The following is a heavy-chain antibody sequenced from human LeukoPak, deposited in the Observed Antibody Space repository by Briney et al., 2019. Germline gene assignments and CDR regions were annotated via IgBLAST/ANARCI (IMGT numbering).Heavy chain of an antibody. CDR3: ARGPERDCSGGSCYNLDY. V-gene: IGHV4-59*12. CDR1: GGFITNYY. Sequence: SSETLSLTCTVSGGFITNYYWSWIRQPPGKGLEWIGYIYYSGSTNYNPSLKSRVTISVDTSKNQFSLKLSSVTAADTAVYYCARGPERDCSGGSCYNLDYWGQGTLVTVSS. J-gene: IGHJ4*02. CDR2: IYYSGST. D-gene: IGHD2-15*01.